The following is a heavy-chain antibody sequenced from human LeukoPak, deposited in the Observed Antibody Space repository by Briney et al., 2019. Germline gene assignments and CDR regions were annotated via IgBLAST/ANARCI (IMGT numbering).Heavy chain of an antibody. CDR2: IYYSGST. D-gene: IGHD5-12*01. CDR3: ARTHSGYDPGPFDY. J-gene: IGHJ4*02. Sequence: SETLSLTCTVSGGSISSGGYYWSWIRQPPGKGLEWIGYIYYSGSTNYDPPLKSRVTISVDTSKNQFSLKLSSVTAADTAVYYCARTHSGYDPGPFDYWGQGTLVTVSS. CDR1: GGSISSGGYY. V-gene: IGHV4-61*08.